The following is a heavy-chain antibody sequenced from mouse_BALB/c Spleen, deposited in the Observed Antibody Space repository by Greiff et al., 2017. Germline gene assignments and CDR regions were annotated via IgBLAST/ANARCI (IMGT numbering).Heavy chain of an antibody. V-gene: IGHV14-1*02. J-gene: IGHJ2*01. D-gene: IGHD1-1*01. CDR2: IDPENGNT. Sequence: EVKLVESGAELVRPGALVKLSCKASGFNIKDYYMHWVKQRPEQGLEWIGWIDPENGNTIYDPKFQGKASITADTSSNTAYLQLSSLTSEDTAVYYCACYYGSSFDYWGQGTTLTVSS. CDR1: GFNIKDYY. CDR3: ACYYGSSFDY.